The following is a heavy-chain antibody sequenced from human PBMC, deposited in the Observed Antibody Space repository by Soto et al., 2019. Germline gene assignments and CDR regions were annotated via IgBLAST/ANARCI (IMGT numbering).Heavy chain of an antibody. CDR3: AKLQFGESSNFDY. J-gene: IGHJ4*02. D-gene: IGHD3-10*01. CDR1: GFTFSSYG. V-gene: IGHV3-30*18. Sequence: GGSLRLSCAASGFTFSSYGMHWVRQAPGKGLEWVAVISYDGSNKYYADSVKGRFTISRDNSKNTLYLQMNSLRAEDTAVYYCAKLQFGESSNFDYWGQGTLVTVSS. CDR2: ISYDGSNK.